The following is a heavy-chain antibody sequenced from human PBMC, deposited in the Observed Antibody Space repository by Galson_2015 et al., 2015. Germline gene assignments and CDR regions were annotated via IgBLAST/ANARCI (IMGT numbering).Heavy chain of an antibody. Sequence: SLRLSCAASGLTFSSYAMTWVRQAPGKGLEWVSAISGRGGSTYYADSVKGRFTISRDNAKNTLYLQMDSLRAEDTAVYYCAKVHGSSISWYGFDYWGQGTPVTVSS. V-gene: IGHV3-23*01. CDR3: AKVHGSSISWYGFDY. CDR1: GLTFSSYA. J-gene: IGHJ4*02. D-gene: IGHD6-13*01. CDR2: ISGRGGST.